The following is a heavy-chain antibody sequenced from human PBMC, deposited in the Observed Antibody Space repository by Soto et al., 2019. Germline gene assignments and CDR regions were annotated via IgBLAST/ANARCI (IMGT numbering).Heavy chain of an antibody. CDR1: GGSISSSTYY. CDR3: APVGIGTTTVDY. V-gene: IGHV4-39*02. Sequence: QLQLRESGPGLVQPSETLSLTCLVSGGSISSSTYYWGWIRQPPGKGLEWIGSIYYSGATYYNTSLRSRITISIDRSKNPFSLKLTPATAADTAIYYCAPVGIGTTTVDYWGQGTLVTVSS. D-gene: IGHD5-12*01. J-gene: IGHJ4*02. CDR2: IYYSGAT.